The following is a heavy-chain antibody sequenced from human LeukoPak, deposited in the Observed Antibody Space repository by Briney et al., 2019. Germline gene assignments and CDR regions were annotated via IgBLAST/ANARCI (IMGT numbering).Heavy chain of an antibody. V-gene: IGHV3-33*01. CDR3: ARDPRGYEFDY. CDR1: GFTFSSYG. Sequence: GGSLRLSCAASGFTFSSYGMHWVRQAPGKGLGWVAVIWYDGSNKYYADSVKGRFTISRDNSKNTLYLQMNSLRAEDTAVYYCARDPRGYEFDYWGQGTLVAVSS. CDR2: IWYDGSNK. J-gene: IGHJ4*02. D-gene: IGHD5-12*01.